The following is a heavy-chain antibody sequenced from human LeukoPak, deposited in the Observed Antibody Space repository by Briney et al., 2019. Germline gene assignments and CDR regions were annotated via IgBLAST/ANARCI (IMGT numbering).Heavy chain of an antibody. CDR2: IYSGGST. CDR3: ARDPGGNGSGSYYRNPVGY. CDR1: GFTVSSNY. J-gene: IGHJ4*02. D-gene: IGHD3-10*01. Sequence: GGSLRLSCAASGFTVSSNYMSWVRQAPGKGLECVSVIYSGGSTYYADSVKGRFTISRDNSKNTLYLQMSSLRAEDAAVYYCARDPGGNGSGSYYRNPVGYWGQGTLVTVSS. V-gene: IGHV3-66*01.